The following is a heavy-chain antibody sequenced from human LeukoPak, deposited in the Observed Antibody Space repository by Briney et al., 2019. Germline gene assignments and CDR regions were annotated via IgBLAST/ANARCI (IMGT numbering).Heavy chain of an antibody. J-gene: IGHJ4*02. D-gene: IGHD3-16*01. CDR1: RFRLSNYA. Sequence: GGSLRLSCVASRFRLSNYAMMGVPQAPGKGLEWVSGISGSGDNTDYADSVKGRFTISRDNSKNTLYLQLNSLKAEDTAVYYCGSLRLLWGQGTLVTVSS. CDR3: GSLRLL. CDR2: ISGSGDNT. V-gene: IGHV3-23*01.